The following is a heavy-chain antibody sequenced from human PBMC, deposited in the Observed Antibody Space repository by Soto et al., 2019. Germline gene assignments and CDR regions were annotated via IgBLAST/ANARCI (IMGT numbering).Heavy chain of an antibody. CDR3: ARDSMGVATKVGANY. CDR2: ISAYNGNP. J-gene: IGHJ4*02. Sequence: SVKVSCKGSGCTFTSCGISWVRQAPGQGLEWMGWISAYNGNPNYPQKLQGRVTMTTDTSTSTAYMELRSLRADDTAVYDCARDSMGVATKVGANYWGQGTLVTVSS. D-gene: IGHD1-26*01. V-gene: IGHV1-18*01. CDR1: GCTFTSCG.